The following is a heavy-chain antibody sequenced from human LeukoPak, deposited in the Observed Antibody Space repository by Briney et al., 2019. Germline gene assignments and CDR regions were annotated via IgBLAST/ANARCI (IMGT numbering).Heavy chain of an antibody. CDR2: IYSGGSI. CDR3: ASPHYGDYGTPFDY. Sequence: GGSLRLSCAASGFTVSSNYMSWVRQAPGKGLEWVSVIYSGGSIYYADSVKGRFTISRDNSKNTLYLQMNSLRAEDTAVYYCASPHYGDYGTPFDYWGQGTLVTVSS. J-gene: IGHJ4*02. V-gene: IGHV3-66*02. CDR1: GFTVSSNY. D-gene: IGHD4-17*01.